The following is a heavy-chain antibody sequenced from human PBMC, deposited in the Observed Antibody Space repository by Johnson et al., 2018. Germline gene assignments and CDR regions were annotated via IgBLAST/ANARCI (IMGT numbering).Heavy chain of an antibody. CDR3: ATGAISGVIYREFFQH. V-gene: IGHV3-30*03. D-gene: IGHD3-10*01. CDR1: GFSFSNYV. Sequence: QVQLVQSGGGVVQPGRSLRLSCSASGFSFSNYVMHWVRQAPGKGLEWVAVTSNDEGIKYYVDSVKGRFTISRDNSKGTLYLQINSLRAEETAVYYCATGAISGVIYREFFQHWGQGTLGTVSS. J-gene: IGHJ1*01. CDR2: TSNDEGIK.